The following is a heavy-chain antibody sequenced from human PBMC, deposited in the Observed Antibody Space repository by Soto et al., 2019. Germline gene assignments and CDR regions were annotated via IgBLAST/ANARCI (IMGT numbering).Heavy chain of an antibody. D-gene: IGHD6-13*01. CDR3: ARGLSGGSSSWYGRGNY. Sequence: ASVKVSCKASGYTFTSYDINWVRQATGQGLEWMGWMNPNSGNTGYAQKFQGRVTMTRNTSISTAYMELSSLRSEDTAVYYCARGLSGGSSSWYGRGNYRGQGTLVTVSS. V-gene: IGHV1-8*01. CDR2: MNPNSGNT. J-gene: IGHJ4*02. CDR1: GYTFTSYD.